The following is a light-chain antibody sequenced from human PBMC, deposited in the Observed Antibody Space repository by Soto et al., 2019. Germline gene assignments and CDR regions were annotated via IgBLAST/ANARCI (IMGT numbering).Light chain of an antibody. CDR1: QDISNY. V-gene: IGKV1-27*01. Sequence: DIQMTHSPSSLSASVGDRVTITCRASQDISNYVAWYQQKPGQVPKLLIYAASTLQSGVPYRFSGSGSGTDFTLTISSLQAEDVSSYYCQKYYSAPRTFGGGTKVEIK. CDR3: QKYYSAPRT. J-gene: IGKJ4*01. CDR2: AAS.